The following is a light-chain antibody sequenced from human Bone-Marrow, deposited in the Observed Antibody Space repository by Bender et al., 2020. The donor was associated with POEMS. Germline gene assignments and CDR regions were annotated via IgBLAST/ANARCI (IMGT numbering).Light chain of an antibody. V-gene: IGLV1-40*03. Sequence: QSVLTQPPSAAGTPGQRVTISCTGNISNIGARYDVHWYQQFPGKAPHLLIYGNNNRPSGVPDRFSGSKSGASASLAITGLQAEDEADYYCQSYDHSLSGVVFGGGTKLTVL. CDR3: QSYDHSLSGVV. CDR2: GNN. CDR1: ISNIGARYD. J-gene: IGLJ2*01.